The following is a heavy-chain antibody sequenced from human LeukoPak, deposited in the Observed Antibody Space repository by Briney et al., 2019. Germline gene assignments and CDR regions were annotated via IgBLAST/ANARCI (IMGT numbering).Heavy chain of an antibody. V-gene: IGHV3-21*01. CDR1: GFTFSSYS. Sequence: GGSLRLSCAASGFTFSSYSMNWVRQAPGKGLEWVSSISSSSSYIYYADSVKGRFTISRDNAKNSLYLQMNSLRAEDTAVYYCARGPYGSGFPNWFDPWGQGTLVTVSS. CDR2: ISSSSSYI. J-gene: IGHJ5*02. D-gene: IGHD3-10*01. CDR3: ARGPYGSGFPNWFDP.